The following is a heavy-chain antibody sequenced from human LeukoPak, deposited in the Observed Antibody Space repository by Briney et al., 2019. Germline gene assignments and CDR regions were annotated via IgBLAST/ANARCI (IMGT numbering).Heavy chain of an antibody. V-gene: IGHV4-39*01. CDR3: ARADVWGWFDP. D-gene: IGHD7-27*01. CDR2: IYYSGST. CDR1: GGSISSSSYY. Sequence: SETLSLTCGVSGGSISSSSYYWGWIRQPPGKGLEWIGSIYYSGSTYYNPSLKSRVTISVDTSKNQFSLKLSSVTAADTAVYYCARADVWGWFDPWGQGTLVTVSS. J-gene: IGHJ5*02.